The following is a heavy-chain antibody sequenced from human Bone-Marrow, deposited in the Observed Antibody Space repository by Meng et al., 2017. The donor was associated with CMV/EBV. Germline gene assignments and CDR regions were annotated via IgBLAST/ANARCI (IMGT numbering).Heavy chain of an antibody. Sequence: ASVKVSCKASGYTFTGYYMHWVRQAPGQGLEWMGWINPNSGGTNYAQKFQGRVTMTRDTSISTAYMELSRLRSDDMAVYYCARRPTETPGDYYYYYGMDVWGQGTTVTGYS. D-gene: IGHD2-21*02. V-gene: IGHV1-2*02. CDR1: GYTFTGYY. CDR2: INPNSGGT. CDR3: ARRPTETPGDYYYYYGMDV. J-gene: IGHJ6*02.